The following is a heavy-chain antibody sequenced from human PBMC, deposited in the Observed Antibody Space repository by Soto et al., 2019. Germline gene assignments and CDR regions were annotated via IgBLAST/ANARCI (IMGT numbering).Heavy chain of an antibody. D-gene: IGHD3-9*01. CDR3: ARDQDASDTLTGYPMVYYGMDV. J-gene: IGHJ6*02. Sequence: SVKVSCKASGGTFSSYAISWVRQAPGQGLEWMGGIIPIFGTANYAQKFQGRVTITADKSTSTAYMELSSLRSEDTAVYYCARDQDASDTLTGYPMVYYGMDVWGQGTTVTVS. CDR2: IIPIFGTA. CDR1: GGTFSSYA. V-gene: IGHV1-69*06.